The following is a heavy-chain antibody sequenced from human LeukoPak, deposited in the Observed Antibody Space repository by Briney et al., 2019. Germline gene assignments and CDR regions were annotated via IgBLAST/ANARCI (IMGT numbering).Heavy chain of an antibody. CDR2: INPNSGGT. D-gene: IGHD3-22*01. CDR3: ARDVAYYYDSSGYYDY. CDR1: GYTFTGYY. Sequence: GASVKVSCKASGYTFTGYYMHWVRQAPGQGLVWMGWINPNSGGTNYAQKFQGRVTMTRDTSISTAYMELSRLRSDDTAVYYCARDVAYYYDSSGYYDYWGQGTLVTVSS. J-gene: IGHJ4*02. V-gene: IGHV1-2*02.